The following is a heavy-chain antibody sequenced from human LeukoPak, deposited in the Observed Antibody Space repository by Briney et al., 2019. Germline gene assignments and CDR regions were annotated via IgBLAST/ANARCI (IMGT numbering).Heavy chain of an antibody. V-gene: IGHV1-2*02. D-gene: IGHD3-10*01. J-gene: IGHJ4*02. CDR1: GYTFTGYY. CDR2: INPNSGGT. CDR3: ARPLYYYGSGSPTFGY. Sequence: ASVKVSCKASGYTFTGYYMHWVRQAPGQGLEWMGWINPNSGGTNYAQKFQGRVTMTRDTSISTAYMELSRLRSDDTAVYYCARPLYYYGSGSPTFGYWGQGTLVTVSS.